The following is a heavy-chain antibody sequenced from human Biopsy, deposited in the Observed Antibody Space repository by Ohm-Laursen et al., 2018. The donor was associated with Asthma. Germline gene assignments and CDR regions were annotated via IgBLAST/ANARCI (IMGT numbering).Heavy chain of an antibody. CDR1: GGSVYSYDHH. Sequence: SQTLSLTCSVFGGSVYSYDHHWSWIRQPPGKGLEWIGFIFYSGSTLYNPSLRSRITISVDTSKRQFSLSLRSVTVADTAVYFCARAQSYGDIYYGLDVWGQGTTVTVSS. V-gene: IGHV4-30-4*01. D-gene: IGHD2-21*02. CDR3: ARAQSYGDIYYGLDV. J-gene: IGHJ6*02. CDR2: IFYSGST.